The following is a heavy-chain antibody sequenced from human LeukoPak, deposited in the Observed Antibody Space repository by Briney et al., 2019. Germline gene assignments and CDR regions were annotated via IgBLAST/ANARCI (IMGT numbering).Heavy chain of an antibody. D-gene: IGHD5-18*01. V-gene: IGHV3-48*03. CDR1: GFTFSSYE. Sequence: GGSLRLSCAASGFTFSSYEMNWVRQAPGKGLEWVSYISSSGSTIYYADSVKGRFTISRDNAKNSLYLQMNSLRAEDTAVYYCARVLLYSYAPDYWGQGTLVTVSS. J-gene: IGHJ4*02. CDR2: ISSSGSTI. CDR3: ARVLLYSYAPDY.